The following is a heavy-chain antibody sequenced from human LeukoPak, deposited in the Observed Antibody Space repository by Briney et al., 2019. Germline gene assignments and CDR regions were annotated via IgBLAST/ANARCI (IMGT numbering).Heavy chain of an antibody. CDR3: AKDGILWFGGLSYGMDV. V-gene: IGHV3-23*01. CDR2: ISGSGGST. CDR1: GFTFSSYA. Sequence: GGSLRLSCAASGFTFSSYAMSWVRQAPGKGLEWVSAISGSGGSTYYADSVKGRFTISRDNSENTLYLQMNSLRAEDTAVYYCAKDGILWFGGLSYGMDVWGQGTTVTVSS. D-gene: IGHD3-10*01. J-gene: IGHJ6*02.